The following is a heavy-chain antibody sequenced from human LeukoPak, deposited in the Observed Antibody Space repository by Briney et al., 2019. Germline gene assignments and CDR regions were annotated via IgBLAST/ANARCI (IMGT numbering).Heavy chain of an antibody. V-gene: IGHV1-24*01. CDR3: ATDQWELLRRRAFDI. CDR2: FDPEDGET. D-gene: IGHD1-26*01. CDR1: GYTLTELS. J-gene: IGHJ3*02. Sequence: ASVKVSCKVSGYTLTELSMHWVRQALGKGLEWMGGFDPEDGETIYAQKFQGRVTMTEDTSTDTAYMELSSLRSEDTAVYYCATDQWELLRRRAFDIWGRGTMVTVSS.